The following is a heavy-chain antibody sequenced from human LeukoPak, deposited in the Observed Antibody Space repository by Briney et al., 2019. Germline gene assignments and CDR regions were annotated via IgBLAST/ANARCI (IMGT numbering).Heavy chain of an antibody. Sequence: GGSLRLSCAASGFTFSSYSMNWVRQAPGKGLEWVSSISSSSSYIYYADSVKGRFTISRDNAKNSRYLQMNSLRAEDTAVYYCARESPTVTSNYDYWGQGTLVTVSS. CDR2: ISSSSSYI. V-gene: IGHV3-21*01. CDR1: GFTFSSYS. J-gene: IGHJ4*02. CDR3: ARESPTVTSNYDY. D-gene: IGHD4-17*01.